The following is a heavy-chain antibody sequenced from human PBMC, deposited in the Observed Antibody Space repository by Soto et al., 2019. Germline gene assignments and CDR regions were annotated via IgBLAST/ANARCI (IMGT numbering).Heavy chain of an antibody. D-gene: IGHD4-4*01. Sequence: QITLKESGPTLVNPTQPLTLTCTFSGFSFASGVGVGWLRQPPGKAPEWLALIYWTDDKRYSPSLRTMLTITKDTSKNQVVLTLTNMDPVDTATYYCARSPYSAFDGTRWFDPWGQGPLVTVSS. CDR3: ARSPYSAFDGTRWFDP. V-gene: IGHV2-5*01. CDR1: GFSFASGVG. J-gene: IGHJ5*02. CDR2: IYWTDDK.